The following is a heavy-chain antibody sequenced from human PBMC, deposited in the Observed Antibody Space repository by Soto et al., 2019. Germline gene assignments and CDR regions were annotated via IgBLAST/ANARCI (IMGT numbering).Heavy chain of an antibody. CDR3: AREGGEAGPYYHYGMDV. V-gene: IGHV3-30-3*01. D-gene: IGHD3-16*01. Sequence: QVQLEESGGGVVQPGRSLRLSCAASGFTFTNYAIHWVRQAPGKGLQWVAVISYDGSNMYYADSVKGRFTVSRDNSKRTVYLQMHSLRVEDTAAYYCAREGGEAGPYYHYGMDVWGPGTTVNVSS. CDR2: ISYDGSNM. CDR1: GFTFTNYA. J-gene: IGHJ6*02.